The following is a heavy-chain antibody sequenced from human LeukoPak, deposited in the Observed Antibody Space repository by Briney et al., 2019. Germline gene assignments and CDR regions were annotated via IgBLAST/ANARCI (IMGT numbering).Heavy chain of an antibody. D-gene: IGHD6-6*01. V-gene: IGHV4-61*02. CDR1: GGSISSGSYY. Sequence: SETLSLTCTVSGGSISSGSYYWSWIRQPAGKGLEWIGRIYTSGSTNYNPSLKSRVTISVDTSKNQFSLKLSSVTAADTAVYYCARCIAAHHYYYYYMDVWGKGTTVTVSS. CDR2: IYTSGST. CDR3: ARCIAAHHYYYYYMDV. J-gene: IGHJ6*03.